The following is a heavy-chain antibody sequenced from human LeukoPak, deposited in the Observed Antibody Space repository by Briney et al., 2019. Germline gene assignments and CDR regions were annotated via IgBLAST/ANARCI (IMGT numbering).Heavy chain of an antibody. V-gene: IGHV4-39*07. CDR3: ARRGQEGYYDSSGYSYYYYYYMDV. CDR2: IYYSGST. D-gene: IGHD3-22*01. Sequence: PSETLSLTCTVSGGSISSSSYYWGWIRQPPGKGLEWIGSIYYSGSTYYNPSLKSRVTISVDTSKNQFSLKLSSVTAADTAVYYCARRGQEGYYDSSGYSYYYYYYMDVWGKGTTVTISS. CDR1: GGSISSSSYY. J-gene: IGHJ6*03.